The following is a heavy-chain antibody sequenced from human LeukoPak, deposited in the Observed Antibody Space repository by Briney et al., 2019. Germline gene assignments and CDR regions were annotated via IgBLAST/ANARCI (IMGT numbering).Heavy chain of an antibody. J-gene: IGHJ4*02. V-gene: IGHV3-11*06. D-gene: IGHD6-13*01. CDR2: ISSSSSYT. CDR1: GFTFSDYY. CDR3: ARHLNSSSWLVYFDY. Sequence: GGSLRLSCAASGFTFSDYYMSWIRQAPGKGLEWVSCISSSSSYTNYADSVKGRFTISRDNAKNSLYLQMNSLRAEDTALYYCARHLNSSSWLVYFDYWGQGTLVTVSS.